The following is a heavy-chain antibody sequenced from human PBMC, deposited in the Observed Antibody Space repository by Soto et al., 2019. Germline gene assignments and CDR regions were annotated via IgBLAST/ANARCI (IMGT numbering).Heavy chain of an antibody. CDR3: ARVSDTHYYYYGMDV. V-gene: IGHV1-3*01. CDR1: GYTFTSYA. CDR2: NNAGNGNT. Sequence: QVQLVQSGAEVKKPGASVKVSCKASGYTFTSYAMHWVRQAPGQRLEWMGWNNAGNGNTKYSQKFQGRVTITRDTSASTAYMELSSLRSEDTAVYYCARVSDTHYYYYGMDVWGQGTTVTVSS. D-gene: IGHD2-8*01. J-gene: IGHJ6*02.